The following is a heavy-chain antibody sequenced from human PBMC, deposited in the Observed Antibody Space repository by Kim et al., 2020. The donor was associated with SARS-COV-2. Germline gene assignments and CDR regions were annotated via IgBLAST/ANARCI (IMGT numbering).Heavy chain of an antibody. CDR3: AREGLSEYYYGMDV. D-gene: IGHD3-16*02. Sequence: GGSLRLSCAASGFTFSSYSMNWVRQAPGKGLEWVSSISSSSSYIYYADSVKGRFTISRDNAKNSLYLQMNSLRAEDTAVYYCAREGLSEYYYGMDVWGQGTTVTVSS. V-gene: IGHV3-21*01. CDR1: GFTFSSYS. J-gene: IGHJ6*02. CDR2: ISSSSSYI.